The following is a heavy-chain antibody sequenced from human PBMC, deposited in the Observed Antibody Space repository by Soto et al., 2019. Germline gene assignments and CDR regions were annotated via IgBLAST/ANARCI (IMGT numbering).Heavy chain of an antibody. D-gene: IGHD3-3*01. CDR2: ISYDGSNK. CDR1: GFTFSSYA. V-gene: IGHV3-30-3*01. CDR3: ARGRGGRSWSANYLGMDV. J-gene: IGHJ6*02. Sequence: QVQLVESGGGVVQPGRSLRLSCAASGFTFSSYAMHWVRQAPGKGLEWVAVISYDGSNKYYADSVKGRFTISRDNSKKTLYLEMNSLRAGDTAVYYCARGRGGRSWSANYLGMDVWGQGSTVTVSS.